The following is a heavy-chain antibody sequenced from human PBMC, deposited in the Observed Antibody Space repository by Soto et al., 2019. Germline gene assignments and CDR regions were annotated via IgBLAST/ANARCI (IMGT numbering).Heavy chain of an antibody. V-gene: IGHV4-59*01. Sequence: PSETLSLTCTVSGGSISSYYWSWIRQPPGKGLEWIGYIYYSGSTNYNPSLKSRVTISVDTSKNLFSLKLSSVTAADTAVYYCARVRMGDARYCSSTSCLPFYYYMDVWGKGTTVTVSS. CDR2: IYYSGST. CDR3: ARVRMGDARYCSSTSCLPFYYYMDV. J-gene: IGHJ6*03. D-gene: IGHD2-2*01. CDR1: GGSISSYY.